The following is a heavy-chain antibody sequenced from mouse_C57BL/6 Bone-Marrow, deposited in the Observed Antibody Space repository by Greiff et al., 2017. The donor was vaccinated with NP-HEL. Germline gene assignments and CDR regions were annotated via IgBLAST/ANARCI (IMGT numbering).Heavy chain of an antibody. CDR3: ARGGYYGSSPRYWYFDV. V-gene: IGHV3-8*01. D-gene: IGHD1-1*01. CDR1: GYSITSDY. CDR2: ISYSGST. J-gene: IGHJ1*03. Sequence: VQLKESGPGLAKPSQTLSLTCSVTGYSITSDYWNWIRKFPGNKLEYIGYISYSGSTYYNPSLKSRISITRDTSKNQYYRQLNSVTTEDTATYYCARGGYYGSSPRYWYFDVWGTGTTVTVSS.